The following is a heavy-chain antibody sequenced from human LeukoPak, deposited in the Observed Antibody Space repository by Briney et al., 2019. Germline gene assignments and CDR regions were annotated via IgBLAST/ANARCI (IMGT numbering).Heavy chain of an antibody. J-gene: IGHJ4*02. V-gene: IGHV3-23*01. Sequence: GGSLRLSCAASGFTFGSFAMNWVRQAPGKGLEWVSSMSGSGGSTYYADSVKGRFTISRDNSKNTLYLQMNSLRAEDTAVYYCAKDDVEWLAYIDYWGQGTLVTVSS. CDR3: AKDDVEWLAYIDY. CDR1: GFTFGSFA. D-gene: IGHD6-19*01. CDR2: MSGSGGST.